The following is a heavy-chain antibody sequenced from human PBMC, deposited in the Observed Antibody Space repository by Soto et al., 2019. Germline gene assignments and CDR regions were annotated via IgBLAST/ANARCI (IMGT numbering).Heavy chain of an antibody. CDR1: GCSISRGIYS. CDR2: IYHSGST. Sequence: PSEALSLTCAVSGCSISRGIYSWSWVRQPQGKGLKWIGYIYHSGSTYYNPSLKSQATISVDRSKYQFSLTLSSETAADTAVYYCARWVLPYFDWLPYFDYWGQGTTVTVSS. D-gene: IGHD3-9*01. V-gene: IGHV4-30-2*01. J-gene: IGHJ4*03. CDR3: ARWVLPYFDWLPYFDY.